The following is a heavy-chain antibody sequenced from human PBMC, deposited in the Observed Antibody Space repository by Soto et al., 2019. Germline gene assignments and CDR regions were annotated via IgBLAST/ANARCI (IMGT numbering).Heavy chain of an antibody. CDR3: AGSRGSPYYMDF. Sequence: SETLSLTCADYGGSFSGYYWSWIRQPPGKGLEWIGEINHSGSTNYNPSLKSRVTISVDASKNQFSLKLSSVTAADATVYYCAGSRGSPYYMDFWGQGTTVTVSS. CDR2: INHSGST. V-gene: IGHV4-34*01. CDR1: GGSFSGYY. J-gene: IGHJ6*03.